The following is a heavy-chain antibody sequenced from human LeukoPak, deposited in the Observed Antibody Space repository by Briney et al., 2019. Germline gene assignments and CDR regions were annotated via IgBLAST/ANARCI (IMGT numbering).Heavy chain of an antibody. CDR2: INPNSGGT. D-gene: IGHD2-15*01. CDR1: GYTFTGYY. V-gene: IGHV1-2*02. CDR3: AGATQDYYYYMDV. J-gene: IGHJ6*03. Sequence: ASVKVSCNASGYTFTGYYMHWVRQAPGQGLEWMGWINPNSGGTNYAQKFQGRVTMTRDTSISTAYMELSRLRSDDTAVYYCAGATQDYYYYMDVWGKGTTVTVSS.